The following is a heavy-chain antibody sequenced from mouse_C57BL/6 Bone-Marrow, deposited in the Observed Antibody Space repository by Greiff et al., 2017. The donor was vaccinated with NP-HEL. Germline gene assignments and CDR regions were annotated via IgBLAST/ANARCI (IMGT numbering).Heavy chain of an antibody. J-gene: IGHJ3*01. Sequence: QVQLQQSGPELVKPGASVKISCKASGYAFSSSWMNWVMQRPGKGLEWIGRIYPGDGDTNYNGKFMGKATLTADKSSSTAYMQLSSLTSEGSAVYFCARGGSYWGQGNLVTVSA. V-gene: IGHV1-82*01. CDR3: ARGGSY. CDR2: IYPGDGDT. CDR1: GYAFSSSW.